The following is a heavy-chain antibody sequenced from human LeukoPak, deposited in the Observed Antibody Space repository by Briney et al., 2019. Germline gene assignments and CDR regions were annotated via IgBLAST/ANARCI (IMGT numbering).Heavy chain of an antibody. CDR1: GGSISSSSYY. CDR3: ARKGLTGGLDY. V-gene: IGHV4-61*01. CDR2: IYYSGST. D-gene: IGHD2-8*02. J-gene: IGHJ4*02. Sequence: PSETLSLTCTVSGGSISSSSYYWSWIRQPPGKGLEWIGYIYYSGSTNYNPSLKSRVTISVDTSKNQFSLKLSSVTAADTAVYYCARKGLTGGLDYWGQGTLVTVSS.